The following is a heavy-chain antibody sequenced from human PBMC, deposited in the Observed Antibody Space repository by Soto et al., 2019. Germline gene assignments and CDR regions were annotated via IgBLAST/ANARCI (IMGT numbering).Heavy chain of an antibody. CDR2: IYYSGST. D-gene: IGHD2-15*01. CDR1: GGSISSGGYY. J-gene: IGHJ4*02. V-gene: IGHV4-31*03. CDR3: ARVVVVAATTDY. Sequence: SETLSLTCTVSGGSISSGGYYWSWIRQHPGKGLEWIGYIYYSGSTYYNPSLKSRVTISVDTSKNQFSLKLSSVTAADTALYYCARVVVVAATTDYWGQGTLVTVS.